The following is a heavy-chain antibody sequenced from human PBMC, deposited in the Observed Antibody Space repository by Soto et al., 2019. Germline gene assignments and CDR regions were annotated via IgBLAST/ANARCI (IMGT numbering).Heavy chain of an antibody. CDR3: ARQAAAGKYYYAMDV. V-gene: IGHV5-51*01. J-gene: IGHJ6*02. CDR2: IYPGDSDT. D-gene: IGHD6-13*01. Sequence: EVQLVQSGAEVKKPGESLKISCKGSGYSFTTYWIGWLRQMPGKGLEGMVIIYPGDSDTRYSPSFQGQVTISADKSINTPYLQWSSLKASDTAIYYCARQAAAGKYYYAMDVWGQGTTVTVSS. CDR1: GYSFTTYW.